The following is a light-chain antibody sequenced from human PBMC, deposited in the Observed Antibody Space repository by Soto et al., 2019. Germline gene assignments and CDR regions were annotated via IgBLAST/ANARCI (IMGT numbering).Light chain of an antibody. Sequence: PVTQSPSSLSASEGDRVTITCRTSQNIFTYLNWYQQKPGEAPNLLIYAASTLQSGVPSRFSGSGSGTDFTLTINSLQPEDFASYYCQQTYTSPTFGQGTKLDIK. J-gene: IGKJ2*01. CDR3: QQTYTSPT. V-gene: IGKV1-39*01. CDR1: QNIFTY. CDR2: AAS.